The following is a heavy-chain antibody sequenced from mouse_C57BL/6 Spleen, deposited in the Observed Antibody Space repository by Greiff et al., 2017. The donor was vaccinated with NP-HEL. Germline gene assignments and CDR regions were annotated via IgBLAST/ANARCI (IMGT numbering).Heavy chain of an antibody. J-gene: IGHJ1*03. V-gene: IGHV5-17*01. CDR1: GFTFSDYG. CDR2: ISSGSSTI. CDR3: AGGGSREDWYFDV. D-gene: IGHD1-1*01. Sequence: EVKLVESGGGLVKPGGSLKLSCAASGFTFSDYGMHWVRQAPEKGLEWVAYISSGSSTIYYADTVKGRFTISRDNTKNTLFLQMTSLRSEDTAMYYCAGGGSREDWYFDVWGTGTTVTVSS.